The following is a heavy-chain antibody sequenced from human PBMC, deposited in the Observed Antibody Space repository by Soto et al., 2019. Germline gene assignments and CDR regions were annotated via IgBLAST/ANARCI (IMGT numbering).Heavy chain of an antibody. V-gene: IGHV4-4*02. J-gene: IGHJ4*02. CDR3: ARLVYDTRLDYLYFDF. D-gene: IGHD3-16*01. CDR1: GVSISSGNW. Sequence: KASETLSLTCTVSGVSISSGNWWTWVRQSPRKGLEYIGEIFHDGTANYFPSFERRVAMSVDKSKNQSSLKLTSVTAADAAIYYCARLVYDTRLDYLYFDFWGQGAQVTVSS. CDR2: IFHDGTA.